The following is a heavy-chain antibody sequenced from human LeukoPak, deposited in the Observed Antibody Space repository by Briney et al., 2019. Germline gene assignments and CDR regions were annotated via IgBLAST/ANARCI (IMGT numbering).Heavy chain of an antibody. CDR3: ARGGKQQLVFYYYYGMDV. V-gene: IGHV3-7*01. D-gene: IGHD6-13*01. J-gene: IGHJ6*02. CDR2: IKQDGSEK. CDR1: GFTFSSYW. Sequence: PGGSLRLSCAASGFTFSSYWMSWVRQAPGKGLEWVANIKQDGSEKYYVDSVKGRFTISRDNAKNSLYLQMNSLRAEDTAVYYCARGGKQQLVFYYYYGMDVWGQGTTVTVSS.